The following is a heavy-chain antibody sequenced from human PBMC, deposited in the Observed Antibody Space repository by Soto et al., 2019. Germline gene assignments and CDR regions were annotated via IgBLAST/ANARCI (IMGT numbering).Heavy chain of an antibody. V-gene: IGHV3-23*01. D-gene: IGHD3-3*01. CDR1: GFTFSSYA. CDR3: AKPHGRASEEFWSGYSYYYGMDV. CDR2: ISGSGGST. Sequence: EVQLLESGGGLVQPGGSLRLSCAASGFTFSSYAMSWVRQAPGKGLEWVSAISGSGGSTYYADSVKGRFTISRDNSKKTLYLQMNSLRAEDTAVYYCAKPHGRASEEFWSGYSYYYGMDVWGQGTTVTVSS. J-gene: IGHJ6*02.